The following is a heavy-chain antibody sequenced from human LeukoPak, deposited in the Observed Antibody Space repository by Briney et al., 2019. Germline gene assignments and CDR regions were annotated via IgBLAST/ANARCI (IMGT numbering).Heavy chain of an antibody. V-gene: IGHV3-66*01. Sequence: GGSLRLSCAASGFTVSSNYMSWVRQAPGKGLEWVSVIYSGGSTYYADSVKGRFTISRDNSKNTLYPQKNSLRAEDTAVYYCARGPADYDSSGYYTGGDYWGQGTLVTVSS. D-gene: IGHD3-22*01. CDR2: IYSGGST. CDR3: ARGPADYDSSGYYTGGDY. CDR1: GFTVSSNY. J-gene: IGHJ4*02.